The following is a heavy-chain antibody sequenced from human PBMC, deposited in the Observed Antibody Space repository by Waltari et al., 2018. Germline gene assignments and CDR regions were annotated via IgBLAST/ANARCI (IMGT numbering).Heavy chain of an antibody. CDR1: AYTFSTYG. Sequence: QVHPVQSGAEVKTPGASVKASCKASAYTFSTYGLTWGRQAPGQGLEWLGWIRGHDGNTNYAPSRQDRSTLTTDTSSDAAYMELNSLRPDDAAVYYCSTAVGGNMEYDSWGLGSLVTVSS. CDR3: STAVGGNMEYDS. D-gene: IGHD1-1*01. V-gene: IGHV1-18*01. CDR2: IRGHDGNT. J-gene: IGHJ5*01.